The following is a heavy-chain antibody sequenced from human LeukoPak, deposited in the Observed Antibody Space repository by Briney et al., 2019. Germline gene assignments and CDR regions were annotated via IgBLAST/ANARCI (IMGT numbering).Heavy chain of an antibody. CDR2: IQNDGSRE. D-gene: IGHD6-6*01. CDR1: GFTFSTYG. CDR3: AKDQLLEYSSSSGADTDYYYYYYMDV. J-gene: IGHJ6*03. V-gene: IGHV3-30*02. Sequence: GGSLRLPCGASGFTFSTYGMHWVRQAPGKGPEWVAFIQNDGSREYYADSVKGRFTISRDNSKNTLYLQMNSLRAEDTAVYYCAKDQLLEYSSSSGADTDYYYYYYMDVWGKGTTVTVSS.